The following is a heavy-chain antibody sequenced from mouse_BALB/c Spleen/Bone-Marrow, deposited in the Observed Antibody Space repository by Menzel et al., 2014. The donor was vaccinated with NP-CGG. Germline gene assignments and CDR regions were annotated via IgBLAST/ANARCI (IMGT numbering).Heavy chain of an antibody. J-gene: IGHJ4*01. V-gene: IGHV1-5*01. Sequence: VQLKESGTVLARPGTSVKMSCKASGYTFTNYWMHYIKQRPGQGLEWIGAIYPGNSDTSYNQNFKGKAKLTAVTSTTTAYMELSSLTNEDSAVYYCSKGSYYRYDGILDYWGQGTSVTVSS. CDR3: SKGSYYRYDGILDY. D-gene: IGHD2-14*01. CDR2: IYPGNSDT. CDR1: GYTFTNYW.